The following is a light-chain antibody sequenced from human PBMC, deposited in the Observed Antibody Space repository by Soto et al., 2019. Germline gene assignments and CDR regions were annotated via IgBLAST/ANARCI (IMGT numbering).Light chain of an antibody. V-gene: IGKV1-27*01. J-gene: IGKJ4*01. CDR3: QKYNSAPLT. CDR1: QGIGAY. Sequence: DIQMTQSPSSLSASLGDRVTITCRASQGIGAYLAWFQQKPGKVPRLLIYAASALQSGVPSRFSSGGSGTDFTLTINSLQPEDVATYYCQKYNSAPLTFGGGTKVDIK. CDR2: AAS.